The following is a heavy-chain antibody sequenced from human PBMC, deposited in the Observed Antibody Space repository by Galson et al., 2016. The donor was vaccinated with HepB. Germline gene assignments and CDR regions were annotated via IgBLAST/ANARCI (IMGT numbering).Heavy chain of an antibody. CDR1: GFTFSDYG. Sequence: SLRLSCAASGFTFSDYGMHWVRQAPGKGLEWVAVISYDGSDKYYGDSVKGRFTISRDNSKNTLYLQMNSLRAEDTAVYFCAKDAADSGRYSVLDYWGQGTLVTVSS. D-gene: IGHD1-26*01. CDR2: ISYDGSDK. J-gene: IGHJ4*02. V-gene: IGHV3-30*18. CDR3: AKDAADSGRYSVLDY.